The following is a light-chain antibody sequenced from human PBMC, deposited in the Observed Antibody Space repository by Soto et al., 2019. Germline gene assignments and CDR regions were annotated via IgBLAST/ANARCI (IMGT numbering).Light chain of an antibody. V-gene: IGLV2-14*01. J-gene: IGLJ1*01. CDR1: RSDNGASNS. Sequence: QSVLTQPASVSGSPGQSITISCAGTRSDNGASNSVSWYQHLPGRSPTLIIYEATNRPSGVSERFSGSKSGDTASLTISGLQADDEAEYFCTSYTTDDTFVFGSGTKVTVL. CDR2: EAT. CDR3: TSYTTDDTFV.